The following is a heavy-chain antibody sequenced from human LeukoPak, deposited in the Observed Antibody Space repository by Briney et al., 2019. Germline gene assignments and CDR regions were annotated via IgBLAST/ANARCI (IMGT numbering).Heavy chain of an antibody. CDR1: GGSISSYY. Sequence: SETLSLTCTVSGGSISSYYWGWIRQPPGKGLEWIGSIYHSGSTYYNPSLKSRVTISVDTSKNQFSLKLSSLTAADTAVYYCARDRKYYYHMDVWGKGTTVTVSS. CDR2: IYHSGST. D-gene: IGHD1-14*01. J-gene: IGHJ6*03. V-gene: IGHV4-39*07. CDR3: ARDRKYYYHMDV.